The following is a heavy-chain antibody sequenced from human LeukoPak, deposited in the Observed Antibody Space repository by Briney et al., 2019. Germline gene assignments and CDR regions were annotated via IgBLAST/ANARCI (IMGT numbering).Heavy chain of an antibody. J-gene: IGHJ4*02. Sequence: GRSLRLSCAAAGFSFDDYDMHWVRQAPGKGLEYVSGISWNSAYIVYADSVKGRFTISRDNAKNSFYLQMNSLRPEDTALYYCAKDTLRSGAAFDYWGQGTLATVSS. CDR1: GFSFDDYD. V-gene: IGHV3-9*01. D-gene: IGHD3-10*01. CDR2: ISWNSAYI. CDR3: AKDTLRSGAAFDY.